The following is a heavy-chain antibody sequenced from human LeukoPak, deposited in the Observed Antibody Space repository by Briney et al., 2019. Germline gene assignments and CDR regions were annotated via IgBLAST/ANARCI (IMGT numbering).Heavy chain of an antibody. J-gene: IGHJ6*02. Sequence: GGSLRLSCAASGFTFSSYGMHWVRQAPGKGLEWVAVISYDGSNKYYADSVKGRFTISRDNSKNTLYLQMNSLRAEDTAVYYCAKETPFGSSWYVPGYYYYGMDVWGQGTTVTVSS. CDR1: GFTFSSYG. V-gene: IGHV3-30*18. D-gene: IGHD6-13*01. CDR2: ISYDGSNK. CDR3: AKETPFGSSWYVPGYYYYGMDV.